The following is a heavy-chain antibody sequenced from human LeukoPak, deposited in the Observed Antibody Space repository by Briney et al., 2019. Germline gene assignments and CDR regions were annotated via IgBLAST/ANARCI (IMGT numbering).Heavy chain of an antibody. CDR2: INHSGST. D-gene: IGHD3-22*01. Sequence: PSETLSLTCAVYGGSFSGYYGSWIRQPPGKGLEWIGEINHSGSTNYNPSLKSRVTISVDTSKNQFSLKLSSVTAADTAVYYCARRYYDSSGYSDFDYWGQGTLVTVSS. V-gene: IGHV4-34*01. J-gene: IGHJ4*02. CDR1: GGSFSGYY. CDR3: ARRYYDSSGYSDFDY.